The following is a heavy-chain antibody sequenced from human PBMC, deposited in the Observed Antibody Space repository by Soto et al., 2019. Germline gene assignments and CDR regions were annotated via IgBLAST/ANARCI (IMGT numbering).Heavy chain of an antibody. CDR2: ISAYNGNT. Sequence: ASVKVSCKASGYTFTGYGISWVRQAPGQGLEWMGWISAYNGNTNYAQKLQGRVTLTTDTSTSTAYMELRSLRSDDTAVYYCAPHTLDTGMPSGYWGQGTLVTVSS. CDR3: APHTLDTGMPSGY. V-gene: IGHV1-18*01. CDR1: GYTFTGYG. J-gene: IGHJ4*02. D-gene: IGHD5-18*01.